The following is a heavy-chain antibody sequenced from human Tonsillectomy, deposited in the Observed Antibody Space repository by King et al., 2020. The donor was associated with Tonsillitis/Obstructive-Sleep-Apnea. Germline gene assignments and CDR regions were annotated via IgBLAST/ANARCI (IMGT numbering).Heavy chain of an antibody. CDR2: IYPGDSDT. D-gene: IGHD5-12*01. Sequence: QLVQSGAEVKKPGESLKISCKGSGYSFTSYWIGWVRQMPGKGLEWMGIIYPGDSDTRYSPSFQGQVTISADKSISTAYLQWSSLKASDTAMYYCARRYGIVATVEDWFDPWGQGTLVTVSS. CDR3: ARRYGIVATVEDWFDP. V-gene: IGHV5-51*01. CDR1: GYSFTSYW. J-gene: IGHJ5*02.